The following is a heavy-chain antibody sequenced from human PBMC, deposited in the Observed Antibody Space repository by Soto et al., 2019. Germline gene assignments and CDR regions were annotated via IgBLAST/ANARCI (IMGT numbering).Heavy chain of an antibody. D-gene: IGHD2-2*01. CDR2: ISSAGDSS. CDR3: ARVYCSTTTCHVQAFDS. CDR1: GFTFSSYE. Sequence: GGSLRLSXAASGFTFSSYEMNWFLQAPGRTLEWVSYISSAGDSSYYAESVKGRFTISRDNAKNSLYLQMNSLRVEDTAVYYCARVYCSTTTCHVQAFDSWGQGTLVTVSS. J-gene: IGHJ4*02. V-gene: IGHV3-48*03.